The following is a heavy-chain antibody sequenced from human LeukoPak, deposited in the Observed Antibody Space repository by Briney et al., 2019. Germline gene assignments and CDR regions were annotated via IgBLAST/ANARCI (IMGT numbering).Heavy chain of an antibody. V-gene: IGHV3-74*01. D-gene: IGHD6-13*01. CDR3: ARMGYSSTDAFDI. J-gene: IGHJ3*02. Sequence: GGSLRLSCAASGFIFSSYWMHWVRHAPGKGLAWVSRINTDGSSTSYADSVKGRFTISRDNAKNSLYLQMNSLRAEDTAVYYCARMGYSSTDAFDIWGQGTMVTVSS. CDR2: INTDGSST. CDR1: GFIFSSYW.